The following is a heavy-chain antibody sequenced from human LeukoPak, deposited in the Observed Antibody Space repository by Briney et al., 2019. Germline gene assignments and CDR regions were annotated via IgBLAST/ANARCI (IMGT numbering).Heavy chain of an antibody. CDR1: GGSISSSSYH. Sequence: SETLSLTCTVSGGSISSSSYHWGWLRQPPGKGLEWIGSIYYSGSTYYNPSLKSRVTISVDTSKNQFSLKLSSVTAADTAVYYCARQKDAFDIWGQGTMVTVSS. CDR2: IYYSGST. CDR3: ARQKDAFDI. V-gene: IGHV4-39*01. J-gene: IGHJ3*02.